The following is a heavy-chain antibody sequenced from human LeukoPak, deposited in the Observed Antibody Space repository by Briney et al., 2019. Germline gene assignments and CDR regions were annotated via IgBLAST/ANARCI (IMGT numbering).Heavy chain of an antibody. J-gene: IGHJ1*01. D-gene: IGHD3-9*01. CDR2: IKQDGSQK. CDR3: ARVKDTNDDITVQH. Sequence: GGSLRLSCAASGFTFSSYSMNWVRQAPGKGLEWVASIKQDGSQKPYVDSVKGRFTISRDNGKNSLDLQMNSLRAEDTAIYFCARVKDTNDDITVQHWGQGTLVSVSS. CDR1: GFTFSSYS. V-gene: IGHV3-7*01.